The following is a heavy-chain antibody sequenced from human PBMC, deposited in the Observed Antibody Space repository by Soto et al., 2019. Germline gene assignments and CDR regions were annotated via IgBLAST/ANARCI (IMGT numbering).Heavy chain of an antibody. CDR1: GYTFTNYG. CDR3: ARLGDYDSSGRDY. CDR2: ISAYSGNT. D-gene: IGHD3-22*01. V-gene: IGHV1-18*01. J-gene: IGHJ4*02. Sequence: SVKVSCKASGYTFTNYGITWVRQAPGQGLEWMGWISAYSGNTKYAQKVQGRVTMTTDTSTSTAYMDLRSLTSDDTAVYYCARLGDYDSSGRDYWGQGTLVTVSS.